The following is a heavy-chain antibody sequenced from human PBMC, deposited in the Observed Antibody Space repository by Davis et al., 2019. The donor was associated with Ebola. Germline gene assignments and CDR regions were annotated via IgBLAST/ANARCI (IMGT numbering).Heavy chain of an antibody. CDR1: GGSISSSSYY. V-gene: IGHV4-39*07. J-gene: IGHJ6*02. CDR3: ARAHPYGSGSLGGMDV. D-gene: IGHD3-10*01. CDR2: IYYSGST. Sequence: PSETLSLTCTVSGGSISSSSYYWGWIRQPPGKGLEWIGSIYYSGSTYYNPSLKSRVTMSVDTSKNQFSLKLSSVTAVDTAVYYCARAHPYGSGSLGGMDVWGQGTTVTVSS.